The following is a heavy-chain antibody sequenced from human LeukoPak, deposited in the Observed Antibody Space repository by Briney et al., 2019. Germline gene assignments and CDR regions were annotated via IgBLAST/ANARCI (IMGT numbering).Heavy chain of an antibody. CDR2: MNPNSGNT. CDR1: GYTFTSYD. CDR3: ARDHSSLRITIFGVVYFDY. Sequence: ASVKVSCKASGYTFTSYDINWVRQATGQGLEWMGWMNPNSGNTGYAQKFQGRVTMTTDTSTSTAYMELRSLRSDDTAVYYCARDHSSLRITIFGVVYFDYWGQGTLVTVSS. V-gene: IGHV1-8*01. D-gene: IGHD3-3*01. J-gene: IGHJ4*02.